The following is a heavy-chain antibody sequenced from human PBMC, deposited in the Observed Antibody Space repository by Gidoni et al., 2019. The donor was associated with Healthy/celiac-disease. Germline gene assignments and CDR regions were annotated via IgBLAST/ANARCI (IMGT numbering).Heavy chain of an antibody. CDR2: INHSGST. CDR1: GGSFSGYY. Sequence: QVQLQQWGAGLLKPSETLSLTCAVYGGSFSGYYWSWIRQPPGKGLEWIGEINHSGSTNYNPSLKRRVTISVDTSKNQFSLKLSSLTAADTAVYYCAGVDAPRILGWGQGTLVTVSS. D-gene: IGHD2-21*01. J-gene: IGHJ4*02. V-gene: IGHV4-34*01. CDR3: AGVDAPRILG.